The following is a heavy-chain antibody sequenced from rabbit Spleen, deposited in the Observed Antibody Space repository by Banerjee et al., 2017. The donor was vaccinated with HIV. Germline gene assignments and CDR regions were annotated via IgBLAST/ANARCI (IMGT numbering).Heavy chain of an antibody. CDR2: IYGGSSGST. J-gene: IGHJ4*01. D-gene: IGHD8-1*01. Sequence: QSLEESGGDLVKPGASLTLTCTASGFSFSSSYYMCWVRQAPGKGLECIACIYGGSSGSTYYASWAKGRFSISKTSSTTVTLQMTSLTAADTATYFCARDAGRGDYIDGVFNLWGPGTLVTVS. CDR3: ARDAGRGDYIDGVFNL. V-gene: IGHV1S40*01. CDR1: GFSFSSSYY.